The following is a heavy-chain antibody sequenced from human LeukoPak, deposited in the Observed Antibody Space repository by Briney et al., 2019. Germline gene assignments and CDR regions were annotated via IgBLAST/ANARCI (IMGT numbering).Heavy chain of an antibody. CDR3: ARMERFVGDFDY. J-gene: IGHJ4*02. CDR2: IYYSGST. Sequence: PSETLSLTCTVSGGSISSYYWSWIRQPPGKGLEWIGYIYYSGSTNYNPSLKSRVTISVDTSKNQFSLKLSSVTAADTAVYYCARMERFVGDFDYWGQGTLVTVPS. V-gene: IGHV4-59*01. D-gene: IGHD3-10*01. CDR1: GGSISSYY.